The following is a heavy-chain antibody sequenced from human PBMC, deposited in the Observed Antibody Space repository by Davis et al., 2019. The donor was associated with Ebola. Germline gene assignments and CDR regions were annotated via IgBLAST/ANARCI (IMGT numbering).Heavy chain of an antibody. V-gene: IGHV3-74*01. CDR3: ARDRVGLLFEYFDY. J-gene: IGHJ4*02. Sequence: PGGSLRLSCAASEFTFGNHWMYWVRQAPGKGLVGVSRINTDGSTTSYVDSVKGRFTISRDNAKNTLYLQMNSLRAEDTAVYYCARDRVGLLFEYFDYWGQGTLVTVSS. CDR1: EFTFGNHW. D-gene: IGHD3-3*01. CDR2: INTDGSTT.